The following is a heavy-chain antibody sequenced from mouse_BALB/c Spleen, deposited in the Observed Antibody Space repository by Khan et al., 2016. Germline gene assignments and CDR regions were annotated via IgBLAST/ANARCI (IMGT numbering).Heavy chain of an antibody. J-gene: IGHJ3*01. Sequence: VRLQQSGAELVKPGASVKLSCTASGFNIKDTYMHWVKQRPEQGLEWIGRIDPANGNTKYDPKFQGKATITADTSSNTAYRQLSSLTSEDTAVYYCARSPYDYDVGFAYWGQGTLVTVSA. V-gene: IGHV14-3*02. D-gene: IGHD2-4*01. CDR1: GFNIKDTY. CDR3: ARSPYDYDVGFAY. CDR2: IDPANGNT.